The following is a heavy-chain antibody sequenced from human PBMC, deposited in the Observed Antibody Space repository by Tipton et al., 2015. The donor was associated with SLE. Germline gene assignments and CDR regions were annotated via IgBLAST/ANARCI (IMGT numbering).Heavy chain of an antibody. CDR2: SNPSGNT. V-gene: IGHV4-34*01. Sequence: TLSLTCAVFGGSFSGYSWSWIRQPPGKGLEWVGESNPSGNTNYNPSLKSRVTISVDTSKNQLSLKLTSVTAADTAVYYCARLVTKRAWFDPWGQGTLVTVSS. J-gene: IGHJ5*02. CDR1: GGSFSGYS. D-gene: IGHD6-13*01. CDR3: ARLVTKRAWFDP.